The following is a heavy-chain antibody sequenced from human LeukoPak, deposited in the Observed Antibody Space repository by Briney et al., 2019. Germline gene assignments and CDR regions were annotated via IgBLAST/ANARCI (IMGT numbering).Heavy chain of an antibody. Sequence: LAGGSLRLSCAASGFTFSSSAMSWVRQGPGKGLEWVSSISSSGGSTYYAESVKGRRTISRDNAESSVYLQVNSLRVEQTAVYECVRGDKRDYWGQGTLVTVSS. CDR3: VRGDKRDY. D-gene: IGHD5-24*01. CDR1: GFTFSSSA. V-gene: IGHV3-23*01. J-gene: IGHJ4*02. CDR2: ISSSGGST.